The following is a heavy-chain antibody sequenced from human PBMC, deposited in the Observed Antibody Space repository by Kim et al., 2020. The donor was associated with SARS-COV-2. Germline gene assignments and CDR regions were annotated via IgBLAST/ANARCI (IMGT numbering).Heavy chain of an antibody. V-gene: IGHV4-31*02. CDR2: GST. J-gene: IGHJ3*02. CDR3: ARESSGAFDI. Sequence: GSTYYHPTLKGRVTISVDTSKNQFSLRLSSVAAADTAVYYCARESSGAFDIWGQGTMVTVSS. D-gene: IGHD3-22*01.